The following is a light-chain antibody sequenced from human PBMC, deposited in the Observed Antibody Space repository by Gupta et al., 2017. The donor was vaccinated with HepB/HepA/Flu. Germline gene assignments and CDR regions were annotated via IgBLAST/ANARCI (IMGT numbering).Light chain of an antibody. CDR3: SSYMNTRTVV. Sequence: HSALTQPASVSGAPGPSITVPCIGSSSDVGGYNYVSWYQQHPGKAPKLIIYDVSNRPPGISPRFSGSKSGYTASLTISGRQAEDEADYYCSSYMNTRTVVFGGGTKVTVL. CDR2: DVS. V-gene: IGLV2-14*03. J-gene: IGLJ2*01. CDR1: SSDVGGYNY.